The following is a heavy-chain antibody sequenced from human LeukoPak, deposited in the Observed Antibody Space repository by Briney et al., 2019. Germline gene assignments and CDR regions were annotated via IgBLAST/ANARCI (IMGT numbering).Heavy chain of an antibody. V-gene: IGHV3-53*01. CDR1: GFTFDDYG. CDR2: IYSGGST. J-gene: IGHJ5*02. D-gene: IGHD3-22*01. CDR3: ARVSPYYDWGFDP. Sequence: GGSLRLSCAASGFTFDDYGMSWVRQAPGKGLEWVSVIYSGGSTYYADSVKGRFTISRDNSKNTLYLQMNSLRAEDTAVYYCARVSPYYDWGFDPWGQGTLVTVSS.